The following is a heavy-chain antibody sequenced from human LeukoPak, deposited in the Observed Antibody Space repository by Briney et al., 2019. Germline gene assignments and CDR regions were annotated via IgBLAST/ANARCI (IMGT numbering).Heavy chain of an antibody. V-gene: IGHV1-18*01. D-gene: IGHD6-19*01. Sequence: ASVKVSCKASGYTFTSYGISWVRQAPGQGLEWMGWISAYNGNTNYAQKLQGRVTMTTDTSTSTDYMELSSLRSEDTAVYYCARGYSSGWYTAEYFQHWGQGTLVTVSS. CDR1: GYTFTSYG. CDR2: ISAYNGNT. CDR3: ARGYSSGWYTAEYFQH. J-gene: IGHJ1*01.